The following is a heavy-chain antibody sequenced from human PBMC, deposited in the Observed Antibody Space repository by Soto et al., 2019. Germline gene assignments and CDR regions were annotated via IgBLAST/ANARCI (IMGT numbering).Heavy chain of an antibody. CDR2: ITNSGGTT. CDR3: KHRKSPTRHWGPAFDL. V-gene: IGHV3-23*01. J-gene: IGHJ3*01. Sequence: GGSLRLSCAASGFTFSSYAMSWVRQAPGKGLEWVSAITNSGGTTYYPDSVKGRFTISRDNSKNTLYLQMNSLRAEDTAVYYCKHRKSPTRHWGPAFDLWGQGTMVTVSS. D-gene: IGHD3-16*01. CDR1: GFTFSSYA.